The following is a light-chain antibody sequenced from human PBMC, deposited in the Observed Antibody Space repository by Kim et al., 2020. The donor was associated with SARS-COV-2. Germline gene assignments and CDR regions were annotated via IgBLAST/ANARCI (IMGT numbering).Light chain of an antibody. J-gene: IGLJ2*01. CDR3: SSYSSSSIL. CDR2: DVS. Sequence: QPVLTQPASVSGSPGQAISISCTGTSSDVGGYNYVSWYQQHPGKAPKLMIYDVSDRPSGVSNRFSGSKSGNTASLTISGLQTEDEAYYYCSSYSSSSILFGGGTQLTVL. CDR1: SSDVGGYNY. V-gene: IGLV2-14*03.